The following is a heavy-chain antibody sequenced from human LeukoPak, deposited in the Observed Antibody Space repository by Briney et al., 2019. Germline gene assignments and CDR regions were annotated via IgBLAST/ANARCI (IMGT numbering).Heavy chain of an antibody. CDR2: IYYTGSI. CDR3: ARGPDCNYGYGMDV. D-gene: IGHD1-7*01. Sequence: SETLSLTCTVSGGSINSYYWSWIRQPPGKGLEWIGYIYYTGSINYNPSLKSRVSISVDTSKNQFSLKLSSVTAADTAVYYCARGPDCNYGYGMDVWGQGTTVTVSS. CDR1: GGSINSYY. V-gene: IGHV4-59*01. J-gene: IGHJ6*02.